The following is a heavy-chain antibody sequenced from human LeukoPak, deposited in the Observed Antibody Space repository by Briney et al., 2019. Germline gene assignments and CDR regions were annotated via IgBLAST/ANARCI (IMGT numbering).Heavy chain of an antibody. CDR1: GFTFSDYY. D-gene: IGHD4-4*01. Sequence: KTEGSLRLSCAASGFTFSDYYMSWIRQAPGKGLEWVSYISSSGSTIYYADSVKGRFTISRDNAKNSLYLQMNSLRAEDTAVYYCARDTSNPNYYYYYGMDVWGQGTTVTVSS. CDR2: ISSSGSTI. J-gene: IGHJ6*02. CDR3: ARDTSNPNYYYYYGMDV. V-gene: IGHV3-11*01.